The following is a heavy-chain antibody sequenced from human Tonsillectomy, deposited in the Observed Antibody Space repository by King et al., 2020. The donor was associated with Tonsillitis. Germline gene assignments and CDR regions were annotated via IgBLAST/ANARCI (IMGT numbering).Heavy chain of an antibody. CDR3: ARKGYCSGGSCYSDFDY. CDR2: IYPGDSVT. D-gene: IGHD2-15*01. J-gene: IGHJ4*02. V-gene: IGHV5-51*01. CDR1: GYSFTSYC. Sequence: QLVQSGAEVKKPGESLKISCKGSGYSFTSYCIVWVRQMPGKGLEWRGIIYPGDSVTRYSPSFQGQVTISADKSISTAYLQWSSLKASDTAMYYCARKGYCSGGSCYSDFDYWGQGTLVTVSS.